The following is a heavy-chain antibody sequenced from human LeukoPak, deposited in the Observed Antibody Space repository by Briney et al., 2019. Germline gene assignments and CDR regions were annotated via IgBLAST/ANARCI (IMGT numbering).Heavy chain of an antibody. V-gene: IGHV3-15*01. CDR2: IKSKTDGGTT. D-gene: IGHD2-2*01. CDR1: GFTFSNAW. CDR3: TTDSYCSSTSCSPYAFDI. J-gene: IGHJ3*02. Sequence: GGSLRLSCAASGFTFSNAWMSWVRQAPGKGLEWVGRIKSKTDGGTTDYAAPVKGRFTISRDDSKNTLYLQMNSLKTEDTAVYYCTTDSYCSSTSCSPYAFDIWGQGTMVTVSS.